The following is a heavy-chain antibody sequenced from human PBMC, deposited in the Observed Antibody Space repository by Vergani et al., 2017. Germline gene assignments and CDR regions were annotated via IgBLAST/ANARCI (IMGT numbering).Heavy chain of an antibody. D-gene: IGHD3-22*01. J-gene: IGHJ4*02. CDR1: GITFWKFG. CDR3: ARGRYDSSGYYYPLEAENRLELDY. CDR2: ISWNSGAV. V-gene: IGHV3-9*01. Sequence: EVDLVESGGGLAQPGGSLRLSCEASGITFWKFGMHWVRQGPGKGLEWVSGISWNSGAVDYADSVRGRFTISRDNAKNSLFLEMNSLRFEDTAVYYCARGRYDSSGYYYPLEAENRLELDYWDQGTLVTVSS.